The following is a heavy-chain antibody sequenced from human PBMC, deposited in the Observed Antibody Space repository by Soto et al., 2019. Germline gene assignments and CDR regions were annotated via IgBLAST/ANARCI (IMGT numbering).Heavy chain of an antibody. J-gene: IGHJ4*02. Sequence: EVQLVESGGGLVQPAGSLRLSCTASGFTFSSYSMNWLPQTPPKGLEWVSYISSNSTTIYYADSVKGRFTISRDNPKNSLYLQMYGLRDGDTAVYYCARVYCSGGSGYFDYWGQGTLVTVSS. CDR1: GFTFSSYS. V-gene: IGHV3-48*02. CDR2: ISSNSTTI. D-gene: IGHD2-15*01. CDR3: ARVYCSGGSGYFDY.